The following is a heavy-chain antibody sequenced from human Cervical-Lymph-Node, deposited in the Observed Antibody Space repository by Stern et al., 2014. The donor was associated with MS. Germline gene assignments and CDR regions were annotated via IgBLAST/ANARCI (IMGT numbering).Heavy chain of an antibody. Sequence: VQLVQSGAEVKKPGASVKVSCMASGYSFTSYFINWVRQAPGQGLEWMGIINPSAGNTNYAQNFQGRFVMTSDTSTGTVYMELSSLRSEDTAVYYCARDEGADYWGQGTLVTVSS. J-gene: IGHJ4*02. CDR3: ARDEGADY. V-gene: IGHV1-46*01. CDR2: INPSAGNT. CDR1: GYSFTSYF.